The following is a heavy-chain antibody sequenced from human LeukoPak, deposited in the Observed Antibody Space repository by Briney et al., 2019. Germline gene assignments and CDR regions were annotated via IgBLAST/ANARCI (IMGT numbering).Heavy chain of an antibody. V-gene: IGHV4-34*01. J-gene: IGHJ4*02. Sequence: SETLSLICAVYGGSFSGYYWSWIRQPPGKGLEWIGEINHSGSTNYNPSLKSRVTISVDTSKNQFSLKLSSVTAADTAVYYCARGPNWGQGTLVTVSS. CDR2: INHSGST. CDR3: ARGPN. CDR1: GGSFSGYY.